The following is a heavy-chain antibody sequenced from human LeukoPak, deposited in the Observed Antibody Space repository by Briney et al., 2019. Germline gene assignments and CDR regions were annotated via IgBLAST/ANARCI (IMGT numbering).Heavy chain of an antibody. J-gene: IGHJ4*02. V-gene: IGHV1-8*01. CDR2: MNPNSGNT. Sequence: ASVKVSCKASGYTFTSYDINWVRQATGQGLEWMGRMNPNSGNTGYAQKFQGRVTMTRNTSISTAYMELNSLRSEDTAMYYCARRRSGSYERWDYWGQGTLVTVSS. CDR3: ARRRSGSYERWDY. CDR1: GYTFTSYD. D-gene: IGHD3-10*01.